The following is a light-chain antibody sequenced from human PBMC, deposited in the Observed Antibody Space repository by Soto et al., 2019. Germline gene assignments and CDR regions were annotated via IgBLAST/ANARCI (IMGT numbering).Light chain of an antibody. CDR1: SSDVGGYNY. J-gene: IGLJ2*01. CDR3: SSYTSSSTV. V-gene: IGLV2-14*01. Sequence: VLTQPASVSGSPGQSITISCTGISSDVGGYNYVSWYQQHPGKAPKLMIYDVSNRPSGVSNRFSGSKSGNTASLTISGLQAEDEADYYCSSYTSSSTVFGGGTQLTVL. CDR2: DVS.